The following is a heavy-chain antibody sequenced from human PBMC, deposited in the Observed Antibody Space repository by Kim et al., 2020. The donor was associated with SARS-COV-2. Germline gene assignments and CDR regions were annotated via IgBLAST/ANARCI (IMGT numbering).Heavy chain of an antibody. CDR1: GFTFSSYG. J-gene: IGHJ4*02. CDR2: INSDGNST. Sequence: GGSLRLSCSASGFTFSSYGIHWVRQAPGKGLVWVSRINSDGNSTSYADSVKGRFTISRDNAKNTLYLQMNSLRAEDTAVYYCARDRDSSSWYRRGSFDYCGQGTLVTVSS. V-gene: IGHV3-74*01. CDR3: ARDRDSSSWYRRGSFDY. D-gene: IGHD6-13*01.